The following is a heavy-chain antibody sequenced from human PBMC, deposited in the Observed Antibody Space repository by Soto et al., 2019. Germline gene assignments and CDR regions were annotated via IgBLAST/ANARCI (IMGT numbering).Heavy chain of an antibody. CDR3: AFKGTFHSHY. Sequence: GGSPRPSSADSGFTVNGYAMPWVRHAPGKRLEWVSVISTSADRPDYADSVKGRFTISRDNSKNMLYLQMNSLRVEDTAIYYCAFKGTFHSHYWGHG. D-gene: IGHD3-10*01. CDR1: GFTVNGYA. V-gene: IGHV3-23*01. J-gene: IGHJ4*01. CDR2: ISTSADRP.